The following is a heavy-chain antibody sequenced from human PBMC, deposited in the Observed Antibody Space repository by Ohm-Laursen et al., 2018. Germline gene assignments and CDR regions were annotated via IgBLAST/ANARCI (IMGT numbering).Heavy chain of an antibody. Sequence: ASVKVSCKASGYTFTSYGIIWVRQASGQGPEWMGWMNPNSHNTGYARKFRGRVSMTSDSSISTAYMELYSLTSEDTATYYCARAVRYQLLSDPWGQGTLVTVSS. V-gene: IGHV1-8*02. CDR1: GYTFTSYG. CDR2: MNPNSHNT. CDR3: ARAVRYQLLSDP. D-gene: IGHD4-23*01. J-gene: IGHJ5*02.